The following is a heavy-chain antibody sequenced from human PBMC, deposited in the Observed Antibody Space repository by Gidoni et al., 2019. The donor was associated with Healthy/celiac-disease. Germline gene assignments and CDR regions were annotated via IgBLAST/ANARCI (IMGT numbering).Heavy chain of an antibody. CDR1: GFPFSSYA. Sequence: QVQLVESGGGVVQPGRSLRLSCAASGFPFSSYAMHWVRQAPGKGLEWVAVISHDGSNKYYADSVKGRFTISRDNSKNTLYLQMNSLRAEDTAVYYCARDLWGAGGFDYWGQGTLVTVSS. J-gene: IGHJ4*02. V-gene: IGHV3-30-3*01. CDR2: ISHDGSNK. CDR3: ARDLWGAGGFDY. D-gene: IGHD2-21*01.